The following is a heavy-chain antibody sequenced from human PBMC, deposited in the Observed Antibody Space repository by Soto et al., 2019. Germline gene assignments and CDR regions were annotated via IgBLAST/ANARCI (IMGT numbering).Heavy chain of an antibody. Sequence: PSETLSLTCTISGGSFNNDYWTWLRQSPGTGLEWTGYIFHSGITDYNPSVQSRVTISIDKSKNLFSLKLTSVTAADTAVYYCARDRYFYDSAGYYRTLDSWGQGILVTVAA. J-gene: IGHJ5*01. V-gene: IGHV4-59*01. CDR1: GGSFNNDY. D-gene: IGHD3-22*01. CDR2: IFHSGIT. CDR3: ARDRYFYDSAGYYRTLDS.